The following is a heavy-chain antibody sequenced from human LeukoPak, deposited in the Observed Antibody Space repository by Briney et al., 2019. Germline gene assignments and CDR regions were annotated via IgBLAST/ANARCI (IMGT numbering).Heavy chain of an antibody. D-gene: IGHD6-13*01. CDR1: GYSFTSYW. Sequence: GESLKISCKGSGYSFTSYWIGWVRQMPGKGLEWMGIIYPGDSDTRYSPPFQGQVTISADKSISTAYLQWSSLKASDTAMYYCARRAEAAAGTGGWFDPWGQGTLVTVSS. CDR3: ARRAEAAAGTGGWFDP. V-gene: IGHV5-51*01. CDR2: IYPGDSDT. J-gene: IGHJ5*02.